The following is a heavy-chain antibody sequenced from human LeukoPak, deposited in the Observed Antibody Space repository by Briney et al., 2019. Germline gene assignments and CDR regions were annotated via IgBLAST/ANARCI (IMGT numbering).Heavy chain of an antibody. V-gene: IGHV1-69*13. D-gene: IGHD2-2*01. CDR1: GGTFSSYA. Sequence: SVKVSCKASGGTFSSYAISWVRQAPGQGLEWMGGIIPIFGTANYAQKFQGRVTTTADESTSTAYMELSSLRSEDTAVYYCARDGIVVVPAAPPPDYYYGMDVWGQGTTVTVSS. CDR2: IIPIFGTA. CDR3: ARDGIVVVPAAPPPDYYYGMDV. J-gene: IGHJ6*02.